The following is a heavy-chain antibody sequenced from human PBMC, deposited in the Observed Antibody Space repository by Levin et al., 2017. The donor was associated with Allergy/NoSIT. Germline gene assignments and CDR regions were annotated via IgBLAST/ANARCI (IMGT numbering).Heavy chain of an antibody. Sequence: GESLKISCTGSGFRFGDYAMSWFRQAPGKGLEWVGFIRSKAYGGTTEDAASVKGRFTISRDDSKSIAYLQMNSLKTEDTAVYYCTRGTRRDPFTSYYFDYWGQGTLVTVSS. CDR3: TRGTRRDPFTSYYFDY. CDR2: IRSKAYGGTT. CDR1: GFRFGDYA. V-gene: IGHV3-49*03. J-gene: IGHJ4*02.